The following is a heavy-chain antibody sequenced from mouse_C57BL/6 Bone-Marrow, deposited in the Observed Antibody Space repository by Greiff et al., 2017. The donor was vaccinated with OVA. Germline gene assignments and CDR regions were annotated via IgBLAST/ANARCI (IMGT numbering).Heavy chain of an antibody. Sequence: QVQLQQSGAELVKPGASVKMSCKASGYTFTSYWITWVKQRPGQGLEWIGDIYPGSGSTNYNEKFKSKATLTVDTSSSTAYMQLSSLTSEDSAVYYCASYGPLRGYFDYWGQGTTLTVSS. CDR1: GYTFTSYW. J-gene: IGHJ2*01. CDR2: IYPGSGST. D-gene: IGHD1-1*01. V-gene: IGHV1-55*01. CDR3: ASYGPLRGYFDY.